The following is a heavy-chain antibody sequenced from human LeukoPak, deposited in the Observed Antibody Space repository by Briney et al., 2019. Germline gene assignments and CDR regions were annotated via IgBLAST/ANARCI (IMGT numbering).Heavy chain of an antibody. J-gene: IGHJ3*02. Sequence: GGSLRLSCAASGFTVSSNYMSWVRQAPGKGLEWVAFIRYDGSNKYYADSVKGRFTISRDNSKNTLYLQMNSLRAEDTAVYYCAREQRRITMIVVAFGAFDIWGQGTMVTVSS. CDR1: GFTVSSNY. V-gene: IGHV3-30*02. CDR3: AREQRRITMIVVAFGAFDI. CDR2: IRYDGSNK. D-gene: IGHD3-22*01.